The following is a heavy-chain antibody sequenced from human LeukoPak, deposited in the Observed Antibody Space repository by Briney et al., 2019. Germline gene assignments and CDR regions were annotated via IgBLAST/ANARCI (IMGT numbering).Heavy chain of an antibody. V-gene: IGHV3-23*01. Sequence: GGSLRLSCAASGFTFSTYGMTWVRQAPGKGLEWVSATTASGGGTYYAASVKGRFTISRDHSKSTLYLQMNSLRAEDTAIYYCAKWDRDYGGSHYLDYWGQGTLVTVSA. J-gene: IGHJ4*02. CDR2: TTASGGGT. CDR3: AKWDRDYGGSHYLDY. CDR1: GFTFSTYG. D-gene: IGHD4-23*01.